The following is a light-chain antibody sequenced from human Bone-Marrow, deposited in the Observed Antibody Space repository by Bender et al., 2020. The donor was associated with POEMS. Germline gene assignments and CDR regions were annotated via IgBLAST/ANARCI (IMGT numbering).Light chain of an antibody. CDR2: DVT. CDR3: CSCGDSGTWV. Sequence: QSALTQPRSVSGSPGQSVTISCTGTSSDVGGFNYVSWYQQHPGKVPRLLIYDVTRRPSGVSNRFSGSKSGHTASLTISGLQTEDEADNYCCSCGDSGTWVFGGGTKLTVL. J-gene: IGLJ3*02. V-gene: IGLV2-11*01. CDR1: SSDVGGFNY.